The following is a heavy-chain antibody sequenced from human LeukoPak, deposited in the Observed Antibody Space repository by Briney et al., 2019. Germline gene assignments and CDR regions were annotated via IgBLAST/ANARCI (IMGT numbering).Heavy chain of an antibody. CDR2: INPNSGGA. Sequence: ASVKVSCKATGYTFTNYYIHWVRQAPGQGLEWMGRINPNSGGANYAENFQGRVTMTKDTSISTANMELSRLRSDDTAGYYCAITYANNAFDLWGQGAMVTVSS. J-gene: IGHJ3*01. D-gene: IGHD3-16*01. V-gene: IGHV1-2*06. CDR3: AITYANNAFDL. CDR1: GYTFTNYY.